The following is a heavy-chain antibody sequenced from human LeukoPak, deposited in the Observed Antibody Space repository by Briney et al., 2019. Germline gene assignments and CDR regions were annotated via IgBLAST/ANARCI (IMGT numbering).Heavy chain of an antibody. CDR1: GFTFGRFD. J-gene: IGHJ4*02. D-gene: IGHD6-19*01. CDR2: ISAGGGST. Sequence: PGGSLTLSCAASGFTFGRFDMSWVRQAPGKGLEWVAVISAGGGSTHYEDSVKGRLTISRDNSENTLYLQMNSLRADDTAVYYCAQGGWLDNWGQGTLVTVSS. V-gene: IGHV3-23*01. CDR3: AQGGWLDN.